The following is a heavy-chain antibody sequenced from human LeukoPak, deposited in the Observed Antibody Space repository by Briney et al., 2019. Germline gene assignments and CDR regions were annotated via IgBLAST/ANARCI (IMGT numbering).Heavy chain of an antibody. CDR2: IYYSGST. J-gene: IGHJ4*02. V-gene: IGHV4-39*01. CDR1: GGSISSYY. D-gene: IGHD3-3*01. Sequence: SETLSLTCTVSGGSISSYYWGWIRQPPGKGLEWIGSIYYSGSTYYNPSLKSRVTISVDTSKNQFSLKLSSVTAADTAVYYCARHRIRFSYYFDYWGQGTLVTVSS. CDR3: ARHRIRFSYYFDY.